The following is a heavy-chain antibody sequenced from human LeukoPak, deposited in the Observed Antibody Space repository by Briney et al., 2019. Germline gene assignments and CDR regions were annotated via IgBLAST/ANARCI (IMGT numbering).Heavy chain of an antibody. V-gene: IGHV3-23*01. CDR2: ITGSGDRT. CDR3: AKDRAGTTWDEAFDI. CDR1: GFTFSNYA. Sequence: GGSLRLSCAASGFTFSNYAMSWPRQAPGKGLEWVSAITGSGDRTYYADSVKGRSTISRDNSKSTLYLKLNSLRDEDTAIYYCAKDRAGTTWDEAFDIWGQGTMVTVSS. J-gene: IGHJ3*02. D-gene: IGHD1-7*01.